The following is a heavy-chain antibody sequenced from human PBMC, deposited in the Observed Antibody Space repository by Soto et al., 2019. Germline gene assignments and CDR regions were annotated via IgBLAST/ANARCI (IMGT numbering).Heavy chain of an antibody. J-gene: IGHJ6*02. Sequence: GWSLRLSCTPSGFTLGDYGMSWFRQAPGKGLEWVGFIRSKTDGGTTDYAAPVKGRFTISRDDSKNTLYLQMNSLKTEDTAVYYCTTVSYGSGYYYGMDVWGQWSTVTVSS. CDR1: GFTLGDYG. CDR3: TTVSYGSGYYYGMDV. V-gene: IGHV3-49*03. CDR2: IRSKTDGGTT. D-gene: IGHD3-10*01.